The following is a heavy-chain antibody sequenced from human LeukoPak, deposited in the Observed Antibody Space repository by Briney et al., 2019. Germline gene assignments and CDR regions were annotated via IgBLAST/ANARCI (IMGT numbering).Heavy chain of an antibody. D-gene: IGHD1-26*01. CDR3: AKDCGGTKWELGRDYFDY. V-gene: IGHV3-23*01. Sequence: GGSLRLSCAASGFTFNNYAMSWVRQAPGKGLEWVSAISSASSSTYYANSVKGRFTISRDNSKNTLYLQMNSLRAEDTAVYYCAKDCGGTKWELGRDYFDYWGQGTLVTVSS. CDR2: ISSASSST. J-gene: IGHJ4*02. CDR1: GFTFNNYA.